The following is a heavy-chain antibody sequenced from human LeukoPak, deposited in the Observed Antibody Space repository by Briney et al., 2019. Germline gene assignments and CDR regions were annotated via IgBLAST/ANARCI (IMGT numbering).Heavy chain of an antibody. D-gene: IGHD6-19*01. CDR1: GYTFTSYW. V-gene: IGHV5-51*01. Sequence: GESLKISCKGSGYTFTSYWIGWVRQMPGKGVEWMGIIYPGDSDTRYSPSFQGQVSISVDKSISTAYLQWSSLKASDTAMYYCARRGSGWYVDYWGQGTLVTVSS. CDR2: IYPGDSDT. J-gene: IGHJ4*02. CDR3: ARRGSGWYVDY.